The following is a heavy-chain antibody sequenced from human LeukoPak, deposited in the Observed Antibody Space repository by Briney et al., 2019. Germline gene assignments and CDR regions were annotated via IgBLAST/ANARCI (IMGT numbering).Heavy chain of an antibody. J-gene: IGHJ3*02. D-gene: IGHD6-19*01. CDR2: ISGDAVTS. V-gene: IGHV3-23*01. Sequence: GGSLRLSCAASGFTFKNYAMNWVRQSPGQGLEWVSTISGDAVTSWYADSVKGRFTVSRDNSKNTLYLQMNSLRAEDTAVYYCAKLSGAVAGAGPAGGAFDIWGQGTMVTVSS. CDR3: AKLSGAVAGAGPAGGAFDI. CDR1: GFTFKNYA.